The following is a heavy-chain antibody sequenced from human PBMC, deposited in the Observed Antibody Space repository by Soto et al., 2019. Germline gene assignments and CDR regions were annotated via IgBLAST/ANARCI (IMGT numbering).Heavy chain of an antibody. CDR2: INPNSGGT. V-gene: IGHV1-2*02. Sequence: ASVKVSCKASGYTFTGYYMHWVRQAPGQGLEWMGWINPNSGGTNYAQKFQGRVTMTRXRXXXXAXMXLXXXXSDXPAVYDCARLWGITGTTDFDNWGQGTLVSVSS. J-gene: IGHJ4*02. CDR1: GYTFTGYY. D-gene: IGHD1-20*01. CDR3: ARLWGITGTTDFDN.